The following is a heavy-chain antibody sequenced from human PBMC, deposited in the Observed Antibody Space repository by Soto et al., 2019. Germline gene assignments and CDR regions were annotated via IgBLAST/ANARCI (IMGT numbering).Heavy chain of an antibody. V-gene: IGHV3-73*02. J-gene: IGHJ4*02. CDR2: IRDKANSYAT. Sequence: EVQLVESGGGLVQPGGSLKLSCAASGFTFSGSAMHWVRQASGKGLEWVGRIRDKANSYATAYTASVKGRFTISRDXXKKTAYLQMNSLKTEDTAVYYCTRLYCGGDCDFDSWGQGTLVTVSS. CDR1: GFTFSGSA. D-gene: IGHD2-21*02. CDR3: TRLYCGGDCDFDS.